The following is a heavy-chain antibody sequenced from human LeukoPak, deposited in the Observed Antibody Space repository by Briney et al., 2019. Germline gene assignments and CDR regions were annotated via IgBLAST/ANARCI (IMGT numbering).Heavy chain of an antibody. D-gene: IGHD3-16*01. V-gene: IGHV3-49*04. CDR2: IRSKAYGGTT. Sequence: PGGSLRLSCTASGFTFGDYAMSWVRQAPGKGLEWVGFIRSKAYGGTTEYAASVKGRFTISRDDSKSIAYLQMNSLRVEDTAVYYCAKDGGNWYDSRGNHLMRSYMDVWGKGTTVTVSS. CDR1: GFTFGDYA. CDR3: AKDGGNWYDSRGNHLMRSYMDV. J-gene: IGHJ6*03.